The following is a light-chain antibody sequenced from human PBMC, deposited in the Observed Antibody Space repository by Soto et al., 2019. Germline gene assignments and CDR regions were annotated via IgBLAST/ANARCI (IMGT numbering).Light chain of an antibody. CDR1: QSVSGE. CDR2: DTS. Sequence: EIVLTQSPAALSLSPGERATLSCRATQSVSGELAWYQQKPGQAPRLLIYDTSNRATGIPARFSGSGSGTDFTLTISSLEPEDFAVYYCQQRRNWPLPFGGGTKVEIK. J-gene: IGKJ4*01. CDR3: QQRRNWPLP. V-gene: IGKV3-11*01.